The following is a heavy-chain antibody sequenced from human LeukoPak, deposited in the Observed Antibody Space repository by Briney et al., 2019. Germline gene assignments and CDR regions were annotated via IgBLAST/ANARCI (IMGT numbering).Heavy chain of an antibody. CDR1: GFTFSSYA. D-gene: IGHD3-10*01. CDR3: AKDLVTGGLDY. Sequence: GGSLRLSCAASGFTFSSYAMTWVRQAPGKGLEWVSSISSSGGSTYYADSVRGRFTISRDNSKNTLYLQMNSLRAEDTAIYYCAKDLVTGGLDYWGQGTLVTVSS. V-gene: IGHV3-23*01. CDR2: ISSSGGST. J-gene: IGHJ4*02.